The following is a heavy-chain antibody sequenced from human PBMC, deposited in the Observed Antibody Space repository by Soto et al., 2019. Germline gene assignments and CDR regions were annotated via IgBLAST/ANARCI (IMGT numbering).Heavy chain of an antibody. CDR1: GGTFSNYV. CDR2: ITPISGAA. Sequence: SVKVSCKASGGTFSNYVVNWVRQAPGQGLEWMGRITPISGAANYAQKFQGRVTITADKSTSTSYMELSSLRSEDTAVYYCARDMTRTVVPYFDFWGQGTLVTVSS. V-gene: IGHV1-69*06. CDR3: ARDMTRTVVPYFDF. J-gene: IGHJ4*02. D-gene: IGHD1-7*01.